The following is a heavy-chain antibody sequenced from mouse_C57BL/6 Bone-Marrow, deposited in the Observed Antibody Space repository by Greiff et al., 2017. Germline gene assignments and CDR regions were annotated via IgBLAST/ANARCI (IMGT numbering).Heavy chain of an antibody. V-gene: IGHV1-54*02. CDR1: GYAFTNYL. J-gene: IGHJ3*01. CDR3: ASWRYSNSCWFAY. CDR2: INPGSGGT. Sequence: QVQLQQSGAELVRPGTSVKVSCKASGYAFTNYLIQWVKQRPGQGLEWIGVINPGSGGTNYNEKFKGKATFTVDTSSNTAYMQVSSLTTEDSAIYSWASWRYSNSCWFAYWGQGTPVTVSA. D-gene: IGHD2-5*01.